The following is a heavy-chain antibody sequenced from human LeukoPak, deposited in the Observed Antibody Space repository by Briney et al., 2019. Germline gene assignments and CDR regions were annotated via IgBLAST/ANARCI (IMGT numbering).Heavy chain of an antibody. CDR1: GFSFSTYW. V-gene: IGHV3-7*01. CDR3: AKGGHVDY. CDR2: IKADGRET. Sequence: GGSLRLSCAASGFSFSTYWMTWVRQAPGKGLEWVANIKADGRETYYVDSVKGRFAISRDNAQNSLYLQLNSLRVEDTAVYYCAKGGHVDYCGQGSLVTVSS. J-gene: IGHJ4*02.